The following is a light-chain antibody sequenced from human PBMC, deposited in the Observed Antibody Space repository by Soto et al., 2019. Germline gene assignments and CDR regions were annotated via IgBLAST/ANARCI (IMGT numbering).Light chain of an antibody. J-gene: IGKJ1*01. CDR2: DTS. V-gene: IGKV3-20*01. CDR3: QQYGASPWT. Sequence: EVELTQSPGTLSLSPGERATLSCRASQSVSSSHLAWYQQKRGQAPRLLIYDTSTRATGIPDRFSGSGSGTDLTLTISRLEPEDFAVYHCQQYGASPWTFGQGTKVDI. CDR1: QSVSSSH.